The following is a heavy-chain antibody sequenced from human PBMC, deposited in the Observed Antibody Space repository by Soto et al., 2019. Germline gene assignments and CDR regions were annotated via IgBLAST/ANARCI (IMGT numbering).Heavy chain of an antibody. CDR1: GFKFSNFA. J-gene: IGHJ4*02. Sequence: EVQLLQSGGGLVQPGGSLRLSCAASGFKFSNFAMRRIRQAPGVGLEWVSGINGGGGHTDYVYSVKGRFTISRDNSKNTLYLQMSSLRVEDTAVYYCAEAYWVYSSTWFFFDYLCQGRLVTVSS. CDR2: INGGGGHT. V-gene: IGHV3-23*01. D-gene: IGHD2-2*01. CDR3: AEAYWVYSSTWFFFDY.